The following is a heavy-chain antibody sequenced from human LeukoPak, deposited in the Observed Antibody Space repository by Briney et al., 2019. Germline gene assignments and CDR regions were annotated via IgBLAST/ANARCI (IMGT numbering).Heavy chain of an antibody. V-gene: IGHV4-4*07. CDR3: AGDPVDPLLAPYDILTGYSNNWFDP. J-gene: IGHJ5*02. Sequence: SETLSLTCTVSGGSISSYYWSWIRQPAGKGLEWIGRIYTSGSTNYNPSLKSRVTMSVDTSKNQFSLKLSSVTAADTAVYYCAGDPVDPLLAPYDILTGYSNNWFDPWGQGTLVTVSS. CDR1: GGSISSYY. D-gene: IGHD3-9*01. CDR2: IYTSGST.